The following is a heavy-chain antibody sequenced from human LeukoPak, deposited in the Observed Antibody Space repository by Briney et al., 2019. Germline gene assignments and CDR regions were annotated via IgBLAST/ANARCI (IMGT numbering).Heavy chain of an antibody. V-gene: IGHV4-34*12. Sequence: PSETLSLTCAVYGGSFSGYYWNWIRQPPGKGLEWIGEIIHSRSTNYNPFLKSRVTISVDTSKNQFPLKLSSGTAADTAVYYCARDAGYCTNGVCYPYWFDPWGQGTLVTVSS. CDR3: ARDAGYCTNGVCYPYWFDP. CDR2: IIHSRST. J-gene: IGHJ5*02. CDR1: GGSFSGYY. D-gene: IGHD2-8*01.